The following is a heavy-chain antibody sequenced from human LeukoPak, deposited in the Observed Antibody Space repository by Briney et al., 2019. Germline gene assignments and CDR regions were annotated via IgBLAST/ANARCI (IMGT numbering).Heavy chain of an antibody. CDR2: IRHDGSDK. CDR1: GYTFNNHW. Sequence: PGGSLRLSCAASGYTFNNHWRSWVRKAPGKGLEWVANIRHDGSDKKYVDSVKGRFTISRDNAENLLFLQMNSLRVEDTAMYYCAGGTGFIIKDWGQGTLVTVSS. D-gene: IGHD3-9*01. J-gene: IGHJ4*02. V-gene: IGHV3-7*03. CDR3: AGGTGFIIKD.